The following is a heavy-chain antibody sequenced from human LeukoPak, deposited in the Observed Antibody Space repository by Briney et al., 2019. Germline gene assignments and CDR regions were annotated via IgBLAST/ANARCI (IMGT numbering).Heavy chain of an antibody. CDR1: GYTFTAYY. CDR2: INPNTGGT. D-gene: IGHD2-8*02. V-gene: IGHV1-2*02. J-gene: IGHJ4*02. Sequence: ASVKVSRKASGYTFTAYYMYWVRQAPGQGLEWMVWINPNTGGTNSAQKFQGRVTMTRDTSISTAYMELKRLSSDDTAVYFCAREGFCTGSKCPAEYWGQGPLVIVSS. CDR3: AREGFCTGSKCPAEY.